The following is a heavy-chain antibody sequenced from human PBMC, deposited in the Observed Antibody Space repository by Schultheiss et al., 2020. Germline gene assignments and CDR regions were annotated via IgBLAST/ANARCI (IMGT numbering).Heavy chain of an antibody. CDR2: INHSGST. V-gene: IGHV4-34*01. CDR1: GGSFSGYY. D-gene: IGHD6-19*01. J-gene: IGHJ4*02. Sequence: SETLSLTCAVYGGSFSGYYWSWIRQPPGKGLEWIGEINHSGSTNYNPSLKSRVTISVDTSKNQFSLKLSSVTAADTAVYYCARGISSGWFAPFDYWGQGTLVTVS. CDR3: ARGISSGWFAPFDY.